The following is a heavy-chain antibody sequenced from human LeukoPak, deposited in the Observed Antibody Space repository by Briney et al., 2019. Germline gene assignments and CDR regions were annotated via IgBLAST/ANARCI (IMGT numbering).Heavy chain of an antibody. Sequence: SETLSLTCTVSGGSISNYYWSWIRQPPGKGLEWIGYIYYSGSTNYNPSLKSRVTISVDTSKNQFSLKLSSVTAADTAVYYCASSRASAVKYSSGWYGDDYWGQGTLVTVSS. J-gene: IGHJ4*02. CDR3: ASSRASAVKYSSGWYGDDY. CDR1: GGSISNYY. D-gene: IGHD6-19*01. V-gene: IGHV4-59*08. CDR2: IYYSGST.